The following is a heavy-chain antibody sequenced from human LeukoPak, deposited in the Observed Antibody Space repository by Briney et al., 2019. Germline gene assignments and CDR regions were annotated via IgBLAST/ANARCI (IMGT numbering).Heavy chain of an antibody. CDR2: IYPGDSDT. J-gene: IGHJ4*02. Sequence: GESLKISCKGSGYSFTSYWVGWVRQMPGKGLEWMGIIYPGDSDTRYSPSFQGQVTISADKSISTAYLQWSSLKASDTAMYYCARTMVRGVIISWYFDYXXQGTLVTVSS. D-gene: IGHD3-10*01. V-gene: IGHV5-51*01. CDR3: ARTMVRGVIISWYFDY. CDR1: GYSFTSYW.